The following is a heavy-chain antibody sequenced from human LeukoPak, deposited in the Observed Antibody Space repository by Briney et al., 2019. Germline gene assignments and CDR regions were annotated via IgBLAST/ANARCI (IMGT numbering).Heavy chain of an antibody. D-gene: IGHD7-27*01. Sequence: GASVKVSCKASGYTFTGYYMHWVRQAPGQGLEWIGWINPNSGGTNYAQKFQGRVTMTRDTSISTAYMELSRLRSDDTAVYYCARPWGSGDAFDIWGQGTMVTVSS. CDR3: ARPWGSGDAFDI. CDR2: INPNSGGT. V-gene: IGHV1-2*02. J-gene: IGHJ3*02. CDR1: GYTFTGYY.